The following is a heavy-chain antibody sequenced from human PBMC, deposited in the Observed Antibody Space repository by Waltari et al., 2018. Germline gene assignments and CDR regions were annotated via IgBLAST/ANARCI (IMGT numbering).Heavy chain of an antibody. J-gene: IGHJ4*02. Sequence: EVQLVESGGGLVQPGRSLRLSCAASGFTFDDYAMHWVRQAPGKGLEWVSGISWNSGSIGYADSVKGRFTISRDNSKNTLYLQMNSLRAEDTAVYYCARHTEYYFDYWGQGTLVTVSS. CDR2: ISWNSGSI. D-gene: IGHD5-18*01. CDR3: ARHTEYYFDY. CDR1: GFTFDDYA. V-gene: IGHV3-9*01.